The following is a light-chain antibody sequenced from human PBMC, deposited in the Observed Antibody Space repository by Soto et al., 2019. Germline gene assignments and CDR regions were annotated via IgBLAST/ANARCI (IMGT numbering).Light chain of an antibody. V-gene: IGKV1-5*01. J-gene: IGKJ1*01. CDR1: QSISNW. CDR2: DAS. Sequence: DIQMTQSPSTLSASVGDRVTITCRASQSISNWLAWYQQKPGKAPQVLIYDASSLKTGVPSRFSGSGSGTEFTLTISYLQPDDFATYYCQHYNSYGTFGQGTKVEIK. CDR3: QHYNSYGT.